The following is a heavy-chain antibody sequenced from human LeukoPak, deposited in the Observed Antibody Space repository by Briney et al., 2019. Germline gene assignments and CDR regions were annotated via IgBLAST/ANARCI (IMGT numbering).Heavy chain of an antibody. Sequence: PSETPSLTCAVYGGSFSGYYWSWIRQPPGKGLEWIGEINHSGSTNYNPSLKSRVTISVDTSKNQFSLKLSSVTAADTAVYYCARGRRYYYDSSPIGYWGQGTLVTVSS. V-gene: IGHV4-34*01. CDR2: INHSGST. CDR1: GGSFSGYY. D-gene: IGHD3-22*01. CDR3: ARGRRYYYDSSPIGY. J-gene: IGHJ4*02.